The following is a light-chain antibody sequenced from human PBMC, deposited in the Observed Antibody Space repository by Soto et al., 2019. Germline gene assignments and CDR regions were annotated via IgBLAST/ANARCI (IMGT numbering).Light chain of an antibody. Sequence: EIALTQSPGTLSLSPGERATLSCRASQSVTNNYLAWYQQKPGQAPRLLIYGASIGATGIPDRFSGSGSGAYFTLTMSRLEPEDFAVYYCLQYGIPLWTFGQGTKVDIK. V-gene: IGKV3-20*01. CDR2: GAS. J-gene: IGKJ1*01. CDR3: LQYGIPLWT. CDR1: QSVTNNY.